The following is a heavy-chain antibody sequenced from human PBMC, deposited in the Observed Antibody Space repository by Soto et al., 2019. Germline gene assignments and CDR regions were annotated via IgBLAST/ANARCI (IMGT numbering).Heavy chain of an antibody. CDR2: IKQDGSEK. CDR3: ARDLSGYDLGIDY. V-gene: IGHV3-7*03. Sequence: VSLRLSCAASGFTFSSYWMSWVRQAPGKGLEWVANIKQDGSEKYYVDSVKGRFTISRDNAKNSLYLQMNSLRAEDTAVYYCARDLSGYDLGIDYWGQGTLVTVSS. CDR1: GFTFSSYW. J-gene: IGHJ4*02. D-gene: IGHD5-12*01.